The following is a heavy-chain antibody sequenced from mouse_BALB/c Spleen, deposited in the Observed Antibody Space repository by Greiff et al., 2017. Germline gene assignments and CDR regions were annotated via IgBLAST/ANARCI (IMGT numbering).Heavy chain of an antibody. J-gene: IGHJ4*01. D-gene: IGHD1-2*01. CDR2: IYPGNVNT. V-gene: IGHV1S56*01. CDR3: ARSLLRLRAMDY. Sequence: QVQLQQSGPELVKPGASVRISCKASGYTFTSYYIHWVKQRPGQGLEWIGWIYPGNVNTKYNEKFKGKATLTADKSSSTAYMQLSSLTSEDSAVYFCARSLLRLRAMDYWGQGTSVTVSS. CDR1: GYTFTSYY.